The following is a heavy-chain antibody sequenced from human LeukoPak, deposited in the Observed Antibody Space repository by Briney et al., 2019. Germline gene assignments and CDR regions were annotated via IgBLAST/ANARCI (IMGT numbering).Heavy chain of an antibody. Sequence: ASVKVSCKASGYTFTGYYMHWVRQAPGQGLEWMGWINPNSGGTNYAQKFQGRVTMTRDTSISTAYMELSRLRSDDTAVYYCARGGDYDFWSGLVSNWFDPWGQGTLVTVSS. CDR1: GYTFTGYY. D-gene: IGHD3-3*01. V-gene: IGHV1-2*02. J-gene: IGHJ5*02. CDR2: INPNSGGT. CDR3: ARGGDYDFWSGLVSNWFDP.